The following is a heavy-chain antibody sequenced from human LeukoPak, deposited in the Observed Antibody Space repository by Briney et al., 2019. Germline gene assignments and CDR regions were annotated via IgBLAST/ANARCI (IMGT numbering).Heavy chain of an antibody. V-gene: IGHV4-59*01. CDR2: IYYSGST. Sequence: PSETLSLTCTVSGGSISSYYWSWIRQPPGKGLEWIGYIYYSGSTNYNPFLKSRVTISVDTSKNQFSLKLSSVTAADTAVYYCARDTAAAGPPWGMDVWGQGTTVTVSS. CDR1: GGSISSYY. J-gene: IGHJ6*02. CDR3: ARDTAAAGPPWGMDV. D-gene: IGHD6-13*01.